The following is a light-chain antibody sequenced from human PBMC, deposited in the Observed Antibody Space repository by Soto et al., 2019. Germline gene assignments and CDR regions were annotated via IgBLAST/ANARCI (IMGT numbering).Light chain of an antibody. J-gene: IGKJ1*01. CDR1: QSIGDS. CDR3: QHYDSDSLWT. V-gene: IGKV1-5*01. CDR2: DAS. Sequence: DIQMTQSPSTLSASVGDRVTITCRASQSIGDSLAWYQQRPGKAPNLLIYDASSLGSGVPSRFSGSGSGTEFTLTISCLQTDDFATYYCQHYDSDSLWTFGQGTRVEIK.